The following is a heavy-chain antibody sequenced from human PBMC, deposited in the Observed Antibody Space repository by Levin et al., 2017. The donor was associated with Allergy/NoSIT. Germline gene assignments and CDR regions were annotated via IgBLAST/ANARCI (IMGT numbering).Heavy chain of an antibody. V-gene: IGHV3-15*07. J-gene: IGHJ4*02. D-gene: IGHD3-22*01. Sequence: GESLTISCAASGFTFSNAWMNWVRQAPGKGLEWVGRIKSKTDGGTTDYAAPVKGRFTISRDDSKNTLYLQMNSLKTEDTAVYYCTTDHYQNYYDSSGYYIPFDYWGQGTLVTVSS. CDR1: GFTFSNAW. CDR3: TTDHYQNYYDSSGYYIPFDY. CDR2: IKSKTDGGTT.